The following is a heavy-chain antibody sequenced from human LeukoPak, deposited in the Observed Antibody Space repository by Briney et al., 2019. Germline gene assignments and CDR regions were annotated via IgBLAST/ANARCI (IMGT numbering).Heavy chain of an antibody. D-gene: IGHD5-18*01. CDR3: AKGNGYSYGRYYFDY. Sequence: ASVKVSCKASGYTFTGYYMHWVRQAPGQGLEWMGWINPNSGGTNYAQKFQGRVTMTRDTSISTAYMELSRLRAEDTAVYYCAKGNGYSYGRYYFDYWGQGTLVTVSS. CDR1: GYTFTGYY. CDR2: INPNSGGT. J-gene: IGHJ4*02. V-gene: IGHV1-2*02.